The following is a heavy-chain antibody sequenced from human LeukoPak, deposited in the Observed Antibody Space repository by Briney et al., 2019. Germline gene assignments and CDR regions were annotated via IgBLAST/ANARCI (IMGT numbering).Heavy chain of an antibody. CDR3: ARDKAPGGKRWFDP. CDR2: LSDVGTN. J-gene: IGHJ5*02. CDR1: GVSISSYY. Sequence: SETLSLTCAVSGVSISSYYWSWIRQHPGKGLEWIGYLSDVGTNDYNPSLKGRVAISRDTSKNQFSLRLSSVTAADAAVYHCARDKAPGGKRWFDPWGQGALVIVSS. D-gene: IGHD4-23*01. V-gene: IGHV4-59*01.